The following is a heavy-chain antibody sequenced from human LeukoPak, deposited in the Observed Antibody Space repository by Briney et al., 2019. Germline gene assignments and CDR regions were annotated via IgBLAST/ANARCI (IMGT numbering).Heavy chain of an antibody. J-gene: IGHJ6*03. Sequence: SETLSLTCTVSGGSISSYYWSWIRQPAGKGLEWIGRIYTSGSTNYNPSLKSRVTMSVDTSKNQFSLKLSSVTAADTAVYYCPRDRFQLEESSSYYYYYMDVWGKGTTVTVSS. V-gene: IGHV4-4*07. D-gene: IGHD2-2*01. CDR2: IYTSGST. CDR1: GGSISSYY. CDR3: PRDRFQLEESSSYYYYYMDV.